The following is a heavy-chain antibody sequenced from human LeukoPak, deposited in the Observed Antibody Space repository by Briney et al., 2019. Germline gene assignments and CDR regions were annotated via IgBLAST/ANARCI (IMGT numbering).Heavy chain of an antibody. D-gene: IGHD2/OR15-2a*01. CDR1: GGSISSYY. V-gene: IGHV4-59*06. Sequence: SETLSLTCTVSGGSISSYYWSWIRQHPGKGLEWIGYIYYSGSTYYNPSLKSRVTISVDTSKNQFSLKLSSVTAADTAVYYCARGSNSGYFDYWGQGTLVTVSS. CDR2: IYYSGST. J-gene: IGHJ4*02. CDR3: ARGSNSGYFDY.